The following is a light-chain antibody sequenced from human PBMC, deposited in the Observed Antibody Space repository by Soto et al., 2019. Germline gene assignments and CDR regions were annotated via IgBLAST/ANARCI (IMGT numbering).Light chain of an antibody. V-gene: IGLV2-14*03. CDR3: SSFTGSNYV. J-gene: IGLJ1*01. CDR1: ISDVGGYNF. Sequence: QSELTQPASVSRSPGQSITISCTGTISDVGGYNFVSWYQQYPGKAPKLMICDVSNRPSGVSNRFSGSKSGNTASLTISGLQAEDEADYYCSSFTGSNYVFGTGTKVTVL. CDR2: DVS.